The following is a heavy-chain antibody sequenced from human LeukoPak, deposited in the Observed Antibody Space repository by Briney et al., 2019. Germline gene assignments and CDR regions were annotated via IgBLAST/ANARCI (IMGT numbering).Heavy chain of an antibody. Sequence: SETLSLTCTVSGGSISSGSYYWSWIRQPAGKGLEWIGRIYSSGSTNYNPSLKSRVTISVYTSKTQFSLKLSSVTAADTAVYYCARDPGIMVRGSRRGYDDYYYYMDVWGKGTTVTISS. CDR2: IYSSGST. CDR1: GGSISSGSYY. V-gene: IGHV4-61*02. J-gene: IGHJ6*03. D-gene: IGHD3-10*01. CDR3: ARDPGIMVRGSRRGYDDYYYYMDV.